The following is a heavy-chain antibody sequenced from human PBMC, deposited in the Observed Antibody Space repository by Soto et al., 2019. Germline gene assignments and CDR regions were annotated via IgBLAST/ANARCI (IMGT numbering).Heavy chain of an antibody. D-gene: IGHD4-17*01. CDR1: GFISSRYA. J-gene: IGHJ2*01. Sequence: GGSLRHCYAASGFISSRYALSWVRQAPGKGLEWVSAISGSGGSTYYADSVKGRFTISRDNSKNTLYLQMNSLRAEDTAVYYCAKDRVFFFSCYGDHRDLHSFPTRRSSDL. CDR2: ISGSGGST. V-gene: IGHV3-23*01. CDR3: AKDRVFFFSCYGDHRDLHSFPTRRSSDL.